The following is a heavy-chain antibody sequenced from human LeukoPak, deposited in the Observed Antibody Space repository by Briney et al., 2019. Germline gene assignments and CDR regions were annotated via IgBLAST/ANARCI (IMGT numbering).Heavy chain of an antibody. Sequence: PAETLSLTCAVSGGSVNRGTSFWTWIRKPPGKGLEWIGYISNSGSTNYHPSLKSRVTISSDTSKTQFTLKLTSVTAADTAVYFCARSPSGYRFDSWGQGTLVTVSS. V-gene: IGHV4-61*01. CDR2: ISNSGST. CDR3: ARSPSGYRFDS. D-gene: IGHD3-22*01. CDR1: GGSVNRGTSF. J-gene: IGHJ4*02.